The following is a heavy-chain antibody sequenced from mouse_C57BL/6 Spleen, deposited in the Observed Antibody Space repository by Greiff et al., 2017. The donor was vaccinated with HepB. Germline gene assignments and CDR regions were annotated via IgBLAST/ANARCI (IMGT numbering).Heavy chain of an antibody. Sequence: VKLQESGAELMKPGASVKLSCKATGYTFTGYWIEWVKQRPGHGLEWIGEILPGSGSTNYNEKFKGKATFTADTSSNTAYMQLSSLTTEDSAIYYCARRAYYSNYERNYYAMDYWGQGTSVTVSS. CDR1: GYTFTGYW. V-gene: IGHV1-9*01. CDR3: ARRAYYSNYERNYYAMDY. CDR2: ILPGSGST. D-gene: IGHD2-5*01. J-gene: IGHJ4*01.